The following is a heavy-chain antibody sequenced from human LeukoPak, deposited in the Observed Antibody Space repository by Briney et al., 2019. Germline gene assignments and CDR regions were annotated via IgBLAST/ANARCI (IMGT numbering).Heavy chain of an antibody. CDR2: IIPIFGTA. CDR3: AREVDVRSRRYYYYGMDV. J-gene: IGHJ6*02. D-gene: IGHD3-10*02. V-gene: IGHV1-69*06. CDR1: GGTFSSYA. Sequence: GASVKVSCKASGGTFSSYAISWGRQAPGQGLEWMGGIIPIFGTANYAQKFQGRVTITADKSTSTAYMELSSLRSDDPAVYYSAREVDVRSRRYYYYGMDVWGQGTTVTVSS.